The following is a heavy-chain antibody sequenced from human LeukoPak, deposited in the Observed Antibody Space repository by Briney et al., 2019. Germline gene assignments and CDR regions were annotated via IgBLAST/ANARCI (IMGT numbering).Heavy chain of an antibody. D-gene: IGHD6-25*01. V-gene: IGHV3-30*02. CDR1: GFSFTNYG. Sequence: GGSLRLSCVTSGFSFTNYGMHWVRQAPGKGLEWVASIRHDGKNEDYVDSVKGRFTISRDNSKNTLYLHMNSLRVEDTAVYYCGAGIGWADYWGQGTLVIVSS. CDR3: GAGIGWADY. J-gene: IGHJ4*02. CDR2: IRHDGKNE.